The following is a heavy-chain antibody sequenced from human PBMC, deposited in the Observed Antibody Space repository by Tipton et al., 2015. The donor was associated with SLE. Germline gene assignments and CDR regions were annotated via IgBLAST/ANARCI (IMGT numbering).Heavy chain of an antibody. Sequence: TLSLTCTVSGGSISSYYWSWIRQPAGKGLEWIGRIYTSGSTNYTPSLKSRVTMSVDTSKNQFSLKLSSVTAADTAVYYCARDGYDYIWGSYRYHYYYGMDVWGQGTTVTVSS. CDR1: GGSISSYY. J-gene: IGHJ6*02. D-gene: IGHD3-16*02. CDR3: ARDGYDYIWGSYRYHYYYGMDV. V-gene: IGHV4-4*07. CDR2: IYTSGST.